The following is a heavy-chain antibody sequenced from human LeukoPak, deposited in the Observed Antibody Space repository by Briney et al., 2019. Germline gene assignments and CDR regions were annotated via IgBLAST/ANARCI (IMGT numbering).Heavy chain of an antibody. D-gene: IGHD2-2*01. CDR2: IRYDGSNK. J-gene: IGHJ4*02. V-gene: IGHV3-30*02. CDR3: ASYCSSTSCYGGNFDY. CDR1: GFTFSSYG. Sequence: PGGSLRLSCAASGFTFSSYGMHWVRQAPGKGLEWVAFIRYDGSNKYYADSVKGRFTISRDNSENTLNLQMNSLRAEDTAVYYCASYCSSTSCYGGNFDYWGQGTLVTVSS.